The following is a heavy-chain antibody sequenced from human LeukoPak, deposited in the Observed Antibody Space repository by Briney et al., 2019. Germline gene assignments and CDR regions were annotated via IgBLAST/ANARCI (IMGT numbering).Heavy chain of an antibody. J-gene: IGHJ6*02. CDR1: GFTFSSYG. CDR3: AKVYSGYDQGYYYYGMDV. Sequence: GGSLRLSCAASGFTFSSYGMHWVRQAPGKGLEWVAVIYYDGSNKYYADSVKGRFTISRDNSKNTLYLQMKSLRAEDTAVYYCAKVYSGYDQGYYYYGMDVWGQGTTVTVSS. V-gene: IGHV3-30*18. D-gene: IGHD5-12*01. CDR2: IYYDGSNK.